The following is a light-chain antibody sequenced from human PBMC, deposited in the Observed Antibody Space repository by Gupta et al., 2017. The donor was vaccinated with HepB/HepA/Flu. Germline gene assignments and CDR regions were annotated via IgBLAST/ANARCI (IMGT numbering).Light chain of an antibody. CDR1: QIISRW. V-gene: IGKV1-5*03. J-gene: IGKJ1*01. CDR3: QQVNDDTGT. Sequence: IKMTHSHATLSVSVGDRVTITCRASQIISRWLACHQHKPGKAPKLLIYRASTSESGVPSRFSGSGSATEFTLTISILHPDDFATYYCQQVNDDTGTFGPGTKLEIK. CDR2: RAS.